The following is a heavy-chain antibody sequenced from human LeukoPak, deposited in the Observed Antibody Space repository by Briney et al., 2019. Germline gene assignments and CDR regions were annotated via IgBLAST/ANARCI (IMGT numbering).Heavy chain of an antibody. D-gene: IGHD4-11*01. CDR1: GLTFSSYS. CDR3: TRVEETATTAAIIRKYSYYYYYMDV. CDR2: IKQDGSEK. Sequence: PGGSLRLSCAASGLTFSSYSMNWVRQAPGKGLEWVANIKQDGSEKHYVDSVKGRFTISRDNAKNSLYLQMSSLRAEDTAVYYCTRVEETATTAAIIRKYSYYYYYMDVWGKGNTVTVSS. V-gene: IGHV3-7*01. J-gene: IGHJ6*03.